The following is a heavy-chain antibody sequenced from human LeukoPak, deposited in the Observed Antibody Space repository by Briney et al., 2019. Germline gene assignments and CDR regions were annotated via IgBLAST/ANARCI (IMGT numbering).Heavy chain of an antibody. J-gene: IGHJ4*02. CDR3: ARAPPFDY. CDR2: INHSGST. CDR1: GGSFSGYY. Sequence: SEILSLTCAVYGGSFSGYYWSWIRQPPGKGLEWIGEINHSGSTNYNPSLKSRVTISVDTPKNQFSLKLSSVTAADTAVYYCARAPPFDYWGQGTLVTVSS. V-gene: IGHV4-34*01.